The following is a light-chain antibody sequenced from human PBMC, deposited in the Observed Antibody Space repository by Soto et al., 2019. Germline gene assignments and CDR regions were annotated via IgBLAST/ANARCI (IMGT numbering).Light chain of an antibody. Sequence: DIVMTQSPDSLPVSLGERATINCKSSQSILYSSNNKNYVAWYQQKPGQPPKLLIYWASTRESGVPDRFSGSGSGTDFTLTISSLQAEDVAVYYCQQYYGTPLTFGGGTKVDNK. CDR3: QQYYGTPLT. CDR1: QSILYSSNNKNY. V-gene: IGKV4-1*01. CDR2: WAS. J-gene: IGKJ4*01.